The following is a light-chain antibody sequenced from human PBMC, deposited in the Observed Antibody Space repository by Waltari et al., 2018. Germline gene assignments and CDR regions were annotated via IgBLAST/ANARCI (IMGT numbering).Light chain of an antibody. V-gene: IGKV1-33*01. CDR2: DAS. J-gene: IGKJ2*01. CDR3: QQYDNLPYT. Sequence: DIQMTQSPSSLSASVGDRVTITCQANPDIRNNLNWYQQKRGRAPKLLIYDASDLEAGVTIRFSGSGSGTDFTLTISSLQPEDIATYYCQQYDNLPYTFGQGTKLEIK. CDR1: PDIRNN.